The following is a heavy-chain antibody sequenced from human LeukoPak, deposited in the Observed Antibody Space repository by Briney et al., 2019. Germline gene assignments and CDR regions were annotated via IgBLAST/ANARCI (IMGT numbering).Heavy chain of an antibody. V-gene: IGHV4-38-2*02. CDR3: ARGLFRAWMDV. CDR1: GYSISSGYY. Sequence: PSETLSLTCTVSGYSISSGYYWGWIRQPPVKGLEWIGSIYHSGSTYYNPSLKSRVTISVDTSKNQFSLKLSSVTAADTAVYYCARGLFRAWMDVWGKGTTVTVSS. CDR2: IYHSGST. J-gene: IGHJ6*04.